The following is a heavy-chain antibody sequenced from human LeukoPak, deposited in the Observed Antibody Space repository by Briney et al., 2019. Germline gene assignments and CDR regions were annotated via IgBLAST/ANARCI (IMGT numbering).Heavy chain of an antibody. CDR2: ISGSGSGT. CDR1: GFTFSTYA. Sequence: GGSLRLSCATSGFTFSTYAMSWVRQAPGKGLEWISLISGSGSGTHYADSVKGRFTISRDNSKNMLYLHMNSLRADDTAVYYCARSGTEDGYNIYFDHWGQGTLVTVSS. J-gene: IGHJ4*02. D-gene: IGHD5-24*01. CDR3: ARSGTEDGYNIYFDH. V-gene: IGHV3-23*01.